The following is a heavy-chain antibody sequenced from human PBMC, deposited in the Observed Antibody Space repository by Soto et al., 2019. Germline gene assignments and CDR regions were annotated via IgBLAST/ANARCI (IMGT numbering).Heavy chain of an antibody. CDR1: GFTFTSSA. CDR3: AADHKGWERAGFDY. D-gene: IGHD1-26*01. J-gene: IGHJ4*02. CDR2: IVVGSGNT. V-gene: IGHV1-58*01. Sequence: QMQLVQSGPEVKKPGTSVKVSCKASGFTFTSSAVQWVRQARGQRLEWIGWIVVGSGNTNYAQKFQERVTXXRXMXXSTAYMELSSLRSEDTDVYYCAADHKGWERAGFDYWGQGTLVTVSS.